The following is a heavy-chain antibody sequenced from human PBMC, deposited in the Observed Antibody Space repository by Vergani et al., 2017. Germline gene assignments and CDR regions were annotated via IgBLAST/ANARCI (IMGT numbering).Heavy chain of an antibody. CDR2: IYYSGGT. CDR1: GASIRSSNYY. Sequence: QLQLQESGPGLVKPSATLSLTCSVSGASIRSSNYYWGWIRQPPGKGLEWIASIYYSGGTYYNPSLTSRVTISVDTSKNQFSLKLSSVTAADTAVYFCARHSTVEWLVKLGWIDPWGQGILVTVSS. D-gene: IGHD6-19*01. J-gene: IGHJ5*02. CDR3: ARHSTVEWLVKLGWIDP. V-gene: IGHV4-39*01.